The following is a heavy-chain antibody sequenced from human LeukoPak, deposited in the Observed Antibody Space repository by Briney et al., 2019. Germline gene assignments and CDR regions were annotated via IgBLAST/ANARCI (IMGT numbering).Heavy chain of an antibody. J-gene: IGHJ3*02. CDR2: IDPSDSYT. CDR1: GYSFTSCW. CDR3: AIPVLGYCSGGSCRWAFDI. D-gene: IGHD2-15*01. Sequence: GESLKISCKGSGYSFTSCWISWVRQMPGKGLEWMGRIDPSDSYTNYSPSFQGHVTISADKSISTACLQWSSLKASDTAMYYCAIPVLGYCSGGSCRWAFDIWGQGTMVTVSS. V-gene: IGHV5-10-1*01.